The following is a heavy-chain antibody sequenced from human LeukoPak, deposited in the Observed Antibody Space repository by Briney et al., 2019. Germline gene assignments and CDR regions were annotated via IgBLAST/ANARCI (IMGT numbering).Heavy chain of an antibody. CDR1: GDSVSGNSAA. Sequence: SQTLSLTCAISGDSVSGNSAAWNWIRQSPSRGLEWLGRTYYRSKWYNDYAVSVKSRITINPDTSKNQFSLQLNSVTPEDTAVYYCARGITMVRGGNQYNWFDPWGQGTLVTVSS. CDR3: ARGITMVRGGNQYNWFDP. J-gene: IGHJ5*02. D-gene: IGHD3-10*01. V-gene: IGHV6-1*01. CDR2: TYYRSKWYN.